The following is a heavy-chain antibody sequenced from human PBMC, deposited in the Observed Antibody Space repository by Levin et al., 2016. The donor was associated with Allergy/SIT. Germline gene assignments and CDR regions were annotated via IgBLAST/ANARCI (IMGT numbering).Heavy chain of an antibody. D-gene: IGHD6-13*01. J-gene: IGHJ4*02. Sequence: GGSLRLSCAASGFTFSSYAMSWVRQAPGKGLEWVSAISGSGGSTYYADSVKGRFTISRDNSKNTLYLQMNNLRAEDTAVYYCAKEYAGPGIAAAGTLFDYWGQGTLVTVSS. CDR3: AKEYAGPGIAAAGTLFDY. CDR1: GFTFSSYA. CDR2: ISGSGGST. V-gene: IGHV3-23*01.